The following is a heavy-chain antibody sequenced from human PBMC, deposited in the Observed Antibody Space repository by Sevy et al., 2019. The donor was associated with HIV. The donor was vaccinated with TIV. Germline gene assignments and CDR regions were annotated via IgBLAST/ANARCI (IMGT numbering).Heavy chain of an antibody. CDR2: IVPKFGSA. J-gene: IGHJ3*02. CDR3: ARRGITIFGVLTFDI. CDR1: RDTFNTYA. D-gene: IGHD3-3*01. V-gene: IGHV1-69*13. Sequence: ASVKVSCKASRDTFNTYAIVWVRQAPGQGLEWMGGIVPKFGSANYAQKFEGKVTMTADESTTTAHMELSSLRSEDTAVYYGARRGITIFGVLTFDIWGQGTTVTVSS.